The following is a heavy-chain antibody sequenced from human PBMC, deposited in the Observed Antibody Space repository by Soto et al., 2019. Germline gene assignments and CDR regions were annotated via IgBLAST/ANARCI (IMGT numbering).Heavy chain of an antibody. CDR1: GDTFSNFA. CDR3: SRYPHSIGCGSHAFYGMDV. Sequence: QMRLVQSGAEVKKPGSSVKVSCKASGDTFSNFAFSWVRRAPGQGLEWMGVINPMFIEQDYSQKFSDRITIVADESTSTVSLELRRLRSADTAVYFCSRYPHSIGCGSHAFYGMDVWGQGTTVTVTS. D-gene: IGHD6-19*01. V-gene: IGHV1-69*01. J-gene: IGHJ6*02. CDR2: INPMFIEQ.